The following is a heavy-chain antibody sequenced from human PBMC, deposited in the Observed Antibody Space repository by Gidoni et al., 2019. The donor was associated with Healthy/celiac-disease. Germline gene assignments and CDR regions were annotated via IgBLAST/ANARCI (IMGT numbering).Heavy chain of an antibody. Sequence: QVQLQEAGPGLVKPAETQSLTCPASGGSISSYYWSWIRKPPGTGLGRIGYIYYSGSTNYNPSLKSRVTISVDTSKNQFSLKLSSVTAADTAVYYCARGGIVATIGVDYWGQGTLVTVSS. D-gene: IGHD5-12*01. CDR2: IYYSGST. CDR1: GGSISSYY. V-gene: IGHV4-59*01. CDR3: ARGGIVATIGVDY. J-gene: IGHJ4*02.